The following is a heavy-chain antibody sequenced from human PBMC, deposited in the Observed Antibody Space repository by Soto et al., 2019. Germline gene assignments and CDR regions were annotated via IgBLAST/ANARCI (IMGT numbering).Heavy chain of an antibody. D-gene: IGHD1-1*01. Sequence: EVQLVESGGGLGKPGGSLRLSCAASGFTFNNAYMNWVRQAPGKGLEWVGRIKSKTDGGTTDYAAPVKGRFTISRDDSKNTLYLQMNSLKTEDTAVYYCTTDTTPYYYYYAMDVWGQGTTVTVSS. CDR1: GFTFNNAY. J-gene: IGHJ6*02. CDR3: TTDTTPYYYYYAMDV. CDR2: IKSKTDGGTT. V-gene: IGHV3-15*01.